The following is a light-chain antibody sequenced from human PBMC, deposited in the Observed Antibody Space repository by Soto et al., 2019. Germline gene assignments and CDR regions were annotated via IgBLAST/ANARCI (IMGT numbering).Light chain of an antibody. CDR1: RSDVGRYNY. Sequence: QSVLTQHASVSGSPGQSITISCTGTRSDVGRYNYVSWYQQHPGKAPKLLIYEVTYRPSGVSTRFSASKSGSTASLTISGIQAEDEADYYCSSYSTTSSPHVLFGGGTK. CDR3: SSYSTTSSPHVL. CDR2: EVT. J-gene: IGLJ2*01. V-gene: IGLV2-14*01.